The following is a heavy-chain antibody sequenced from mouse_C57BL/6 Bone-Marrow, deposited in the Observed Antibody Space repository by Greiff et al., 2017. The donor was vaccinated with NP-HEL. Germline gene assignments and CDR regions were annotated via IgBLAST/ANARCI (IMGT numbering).Heavy chain of an antibody. V-gene: IGHV8-8*01. CDR3: ARMGYYYGSSPFAY. J-gene: IGHJ3*01. CDR2: IWWDDDK. D-gene: IGHD1-1*01. CDR1: GFSLSTFGMG. Sequence: QVTLKESGPGILQPSQTLSLTCSFSGFSLSTFGMGVGWIRQPSGKGLEWLAHIWWDDDKYYNPAMKSRLTISKDTSNNQVFLKMANVDTADTATYYCARMGYYYGSSPFAYWGQGTLVTVSA.